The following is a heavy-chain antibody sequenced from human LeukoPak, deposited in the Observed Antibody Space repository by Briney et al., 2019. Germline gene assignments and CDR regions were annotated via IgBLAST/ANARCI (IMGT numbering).Heavy chain of an antibody. V-gene: IGHV1-2*02. Sequence: GASVKVSCKASGYTFTGYYMHWVRQAPGQGLEWMGWINPNSGGTNYAQKFQGRVTMTRDTSISTAYMELNRLRSDDTAVYYCGRGAQLWLTDYFDYWGQGTLVTVSS. CDR3: GRGAQLWLTDYFDY. CDR2: INPNSGGT. D-gene: IGHD5-18*01. CDR1: GYTFTGYY. J-gene: IGHJ4*02.